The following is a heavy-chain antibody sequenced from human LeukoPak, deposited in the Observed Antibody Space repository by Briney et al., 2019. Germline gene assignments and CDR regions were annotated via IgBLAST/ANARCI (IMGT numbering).Heavy chain of an antibody. Sequence: GASVKVSCKASGYTFTGYYMHWVRQAPGQGLEWMGWINPNSGGTNYAQKFQGRVTMTRDTSTSTVYMELSSLRSEDTAVYYCASGQDSSGTKDAFDIWGQGTMVTVSS. D-gene: IGHD3-22*01. V-gene: IGHV1-2*02. J-gene: IGHJ3*02. CDR3: ASGQDSSGTKDAFDI. CDR1: GYTFTGYY. CDR2: INPNSGGT.